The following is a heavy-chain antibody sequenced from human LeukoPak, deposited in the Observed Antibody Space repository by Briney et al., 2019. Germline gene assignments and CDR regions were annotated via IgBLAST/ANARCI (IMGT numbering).Heavy chain of an antibody. CDR2: IGIDGTDT. CDR3: ARGYNSGELDY. V-gene: IGHV3-74*01. CDR1: GLTFSRHW. D-gene: IGHD5-18*01. J-gene: IGHJ4*02. Sequence: GGSLRPSCAVSGLTFSRHWMYWVRQAPGKGLVWVSRIGIDGTDTAYADSVKGRFTISRDNAKSTLDLQMNSLRVEDTAVYFCARGYNSGELDYWGQGTLVTVSS.